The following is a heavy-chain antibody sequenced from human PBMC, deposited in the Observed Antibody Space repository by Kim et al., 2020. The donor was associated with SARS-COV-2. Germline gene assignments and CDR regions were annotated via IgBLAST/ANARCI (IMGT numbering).Heavy chain of an antibody. Sequence: GGSLRLSCVASGFTFSSYSMNWVRQAPGKGLEWVSSISSDGTYIYQADSVKGRFTTSRDNAKNSLYLEMNSLRAEDTAVYYCARCCFGSCSGGNCARDW. D-gene: IGHD2-15*01. CDR2: ISSDGTYI. CDR3: ARCCFGSCSGGNCARDW. V-gene: IGHV3-21*01. J-gene: IGHJ5*01. CDR1: GFTFSSYS.